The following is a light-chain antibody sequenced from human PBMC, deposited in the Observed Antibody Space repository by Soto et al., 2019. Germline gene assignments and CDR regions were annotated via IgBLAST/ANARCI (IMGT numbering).Light chain of an antibody. J-gene: IGKJ4*01. V-gene: IGKV4-1*01. CDR2: WSS. Sequence: DIVMTQSPDSLAVSLGERATINCKSSQSVLYSSNNKNYLAWYQQKPGQPPKLLIYWSSTRESGVPDRFSGSGSGTDFSLTISSLQAEDVAVYYCQQYYSTPLHTVGGGTKVDIK. CDR1: QSVLYSSNNKNY. CDR3: QQYYSTPLHT.